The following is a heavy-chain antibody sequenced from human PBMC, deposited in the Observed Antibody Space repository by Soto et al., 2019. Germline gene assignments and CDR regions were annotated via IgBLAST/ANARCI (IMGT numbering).Heavy chain of an antibody. CDR1: GGSISSGDYY. Sequence: SETLSLTCTVSGGSISSGDYYWSWIRQPPGKGLEWIGYIYYSGSTYYNPSLKSRVTISVDTSKNQFSLKLSSVTAADTAVYYCARGYVVVVAARLAVAGPYGGYNWFDPWGQGTLVTV. V-gene: IGHV4-30-4*01. CDR3: ARGYVVVVAARLAVAGPYGGYNWFDP. J-gene: IGHJ5*02. CDR2: IYYSGST. D-gene: IGHD2-15*01.